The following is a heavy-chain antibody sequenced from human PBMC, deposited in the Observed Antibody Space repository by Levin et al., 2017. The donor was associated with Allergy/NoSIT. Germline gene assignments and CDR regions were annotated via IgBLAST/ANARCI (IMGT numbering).Heavy chain of an antibody. J-gene: IGHJ4*02. V-gene: IGHV3-23*01. CDR2: MSGDGGTT. Sequence: PGESLKISCAASGFTFRSHAMNWVRQVPGKGLEWVSSMSGDGGTTNYVDSVRGRFTISRDKTNNTLYLQMNSLRVEDTAIYYCAKDLMSCSGGSCYSAPDYWGQGTLVTVSS. CDR3: AKDLMSCSGGSCYSAPDY. D-gene: IGHD2-15*01. CDR1: GFTFRSHA.